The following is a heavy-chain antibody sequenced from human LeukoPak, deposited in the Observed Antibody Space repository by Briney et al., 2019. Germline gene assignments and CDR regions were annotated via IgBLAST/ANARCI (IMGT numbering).Heavy chain of an antibody. D-gene: IGHD6-19*01. CDR3: ASQYSSGWYEY. CDR2: IYSGGST. V-gene: IGHV3-66*04. Sequence: RGSLRLSCAASGFTVSSNYMSWVRQAPGKGLEWVSVIYSGGSTYYADSVKGRFTISRDNSKNTLYLQMNSLRAEDTAVYYCASQYSSGWYEYWGQGTLVTVSS. J-gene: IGHJ4*02. CDR1: GFTVSSNY.